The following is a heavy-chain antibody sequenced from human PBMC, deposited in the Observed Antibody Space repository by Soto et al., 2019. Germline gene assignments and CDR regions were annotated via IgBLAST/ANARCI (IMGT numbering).Heavy chain of an antibody. CDR3: ASGGFHHYLSYDFWSGYQEYGMDV. J-gene: IGHJ6*02. CDR2: ISYDGSNK. V-gene: IGHV3-30*03. D-gene: IGHD3-3*01. CDR1: GFTFSSYG. Sequence: QVQLVESGGGVVQPGRSLRLSCAASGFTFSSYGMHWVRQAPGKGLEWVAVISYDGSNKYYADSVKGRLTISRDNSKNTLYLQMNSLRAEDTGVYYCASGGFHHYLSYDFWSGYQEYGMDVWGQGTTVTVSS.